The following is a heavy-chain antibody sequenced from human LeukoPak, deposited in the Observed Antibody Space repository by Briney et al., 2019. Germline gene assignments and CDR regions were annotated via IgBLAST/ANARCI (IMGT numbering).Heavy chain of an antibody. CDR1: GFTFSSYE. D-gene: IGHD6-13*01. CDR3: AREDASSLDY. J-gene: IGHJ4*02. CDR2: ISSSGSTI. V-gene: IGHV3-48*03. Sequence: PGGSLRLSCAASGFTFSSYEMNWVRQAPGKGLEWVSYISSSGSTIYYADSVKGRFTISRDNAKNSLYLQMNNLRAEDTAVYYCAREDASSLDYWGQGILVTVSS.